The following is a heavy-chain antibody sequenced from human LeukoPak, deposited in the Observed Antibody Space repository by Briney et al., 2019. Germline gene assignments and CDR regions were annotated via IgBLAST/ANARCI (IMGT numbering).Heavy chain of an antibody. CDR3: ARGWYDSGWSYDF. D-gene: IGHD6-19*01. V-gene: IGHV4-61*08. CDR2: IYYSGST. Sequence: PSETLSLTCTVSGGSISSAGYYWSWIRQHPGQGLEWIGYIYYSGSTNYNPSLKSRVTISVDTSMNQFSLKLRSVTAADTAVYYCARGWYDSGWSYDFWGQGTLVTVSS. J-gene: IGHJ4*02. CDR1: GGSISSAGYY.